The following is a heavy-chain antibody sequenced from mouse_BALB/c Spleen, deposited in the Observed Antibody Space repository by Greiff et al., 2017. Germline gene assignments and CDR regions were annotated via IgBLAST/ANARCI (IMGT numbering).Heavy chain of an antibody. Sequence: QVQLQQPGAELVKPGASVKLSCKASGYTFTSYWMHWVKQRPGQGLEWIGEIDPSDSYTNYNQKFKGKATLTVDKSSSTAYMQLSSLTSEDSAVYYCAIKWGYGWFAYWGQGTLVTVSA. V-gene: IGHV1-69*02. CDR3: AIKWGYGWFAY. CDR2: IDPSDSYT. CDR1: GYTFTSYW. D-gene: IGHD1-3*01. J-gene: IGHJ3*01.